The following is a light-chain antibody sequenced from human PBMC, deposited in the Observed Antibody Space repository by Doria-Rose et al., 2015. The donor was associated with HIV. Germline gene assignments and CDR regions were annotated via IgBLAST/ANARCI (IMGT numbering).Light chain of an antibody. V-gene: IGKV4-1*01. CDR1: QSLLYTSKNY. Sequence: TQSPESLSMSLGERATLNCKSNQSLLYTSKNYLAWYQQKPGQPPKLLIYWASTRQSGVPARFSGSGSGTDFTLTISSLEAEDVAVYYCQQHYDTPSFGPGTTVDIK. J-gene: IGKJ3*01. CDR3: QQHYDTPS. CDR2: WAS.